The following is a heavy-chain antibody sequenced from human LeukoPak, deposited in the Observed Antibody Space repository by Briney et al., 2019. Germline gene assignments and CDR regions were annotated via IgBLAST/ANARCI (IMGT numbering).Heavy chain of an antibody. J-gene: IGHJ4*02. CDR1: GFTFDDYA. CDR3: AKASGSGGNYYFDY. CDR2: VSWNSGSI. Sequence: GGSLRLSCAASGFTFDDYAMHWVRQAPGKGLECVSGVSWNSGSIGYADSVKGRFTISRDNAKNSLYLQMNSLRAEDTALYYCAKASGSGGNYYFDYWGQGTLVTVSS. V-gene: IGHV3-9*01. D-gene: IGHD2-15*01.